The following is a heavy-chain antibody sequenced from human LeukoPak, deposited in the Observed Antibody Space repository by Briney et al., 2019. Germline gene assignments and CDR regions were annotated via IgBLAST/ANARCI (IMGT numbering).Heavy chain of an antibody. D-gene: IGHD3-22*01. CDR1: GFTFSTYG. CDR2: INHSGGST. Sequence: GGTLRLSCVASGFTFSTYGMSWVRQAPGKGLQWVSAINHSGGSTYYADSVKGRFTIFRDNSKNTLYLQMNSLRPDDTAIYFCARQEARNYYYEGLDYWGQGNLVTVSS. V-gene: IGHV3-23*01. J-gene: IGHJ4*02. CDR3: ARQEARNYYYEGLDY.